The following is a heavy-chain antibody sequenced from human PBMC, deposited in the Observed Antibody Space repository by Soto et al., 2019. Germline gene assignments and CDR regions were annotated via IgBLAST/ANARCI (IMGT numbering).Heavy chain of an antibody. J-gene: IGHJ6*03. V-gene: IGHV1-8*01. CDR2: MNPNSGNT. CDR3: VRDYAATPVYYYYYYMDV. Sequence: EASVKVSCKASGYTFTSYDINWVRQATGQGIEWMGWMNPNSGNTGYAQKFQGRVTMTRNTSISTAYMELSSLRSEDTAVYYCVRDYAATPVYYYYYYMDVWGKWTTVTVSS. CDR1: GYTFTSYD. D-gene: IGHD3-16*01.